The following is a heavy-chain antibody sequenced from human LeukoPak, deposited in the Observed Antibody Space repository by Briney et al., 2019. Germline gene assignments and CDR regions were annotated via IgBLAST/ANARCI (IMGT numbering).Heavy chain of an antibody. CDR1: GFTVSSNY. CDR2: IYCSGST. D-gene: IGHD2-8*01. J-gene: IGHJ4*02. CDR3: ASYRADCTNGVCSFPFDY. Sequence: NPGGSLRLSCAASGFTVSSNYMSWVRQAPGKGLEWIGSIYCSGSTYYNPSLKSRVTISVDTSKNQFSLKLSSVTAADTAVYYCASYRADCTNGVCSFPFDYWGQGTLVTVSS. V-gene: IGHV4-39*07.